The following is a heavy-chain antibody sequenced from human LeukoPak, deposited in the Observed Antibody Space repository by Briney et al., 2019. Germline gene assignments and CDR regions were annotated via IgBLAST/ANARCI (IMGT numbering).Heavy chain of an antibody. Sequence: PGGSLRLSCAASGLTFSSYTMHWVRQAPGKGLEWVSSIRSSSTIYYADSVRGRFTISRDNAKNSLYLQMNSLRAEDTAVYYCARVGLLLYPDAFDIWGQGTRVTVSS. CDR2: IRSSSTI. V-gene: IGHV3-21*01. CDR1: GLTFSSYT. D-gene: IGHD3-10*01. J-gene: IGHJ3*02. CDR3: ARVGLLLYPDAFDI.